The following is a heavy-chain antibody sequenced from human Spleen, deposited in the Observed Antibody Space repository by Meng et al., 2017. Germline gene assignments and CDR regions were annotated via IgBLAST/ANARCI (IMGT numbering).Heavy chain of an antibody. CDR2: INPNSGGT. CDR3: ARDWWSYYDY. Sequence: ASVKVSCKASGYTFIDYYVHWVRQAPGQGLEWMGWINPNSGGTNYAQKFQGRVTMTRDTSISTAYMELSSLRSDDTAVYYCARDWWSYYDYWGQGTLVTVSS. V-gene: IGHV1-2*02. D-gene: IGHD2-15*01. J-gene: IGHJ4*02. CDR1: GYTFIDYY.